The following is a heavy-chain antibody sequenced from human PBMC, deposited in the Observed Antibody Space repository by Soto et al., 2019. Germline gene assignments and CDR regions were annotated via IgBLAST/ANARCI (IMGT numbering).Heavy chain of an antibody. Sequence: VEPCWKDSGDTLACKCSRSPRHSHGQRLEWMGWISAYNGKTNYTQNLQDRVTMTTDTSTSTAYMELRSLRSDDTAVYYCARERDGFWSGVLDVYGMDVWGQGTTVTVS. CDR1: GDTLACKC. D-gene: IGHD3-3*01. V-gene: IGHV1-18*01. J-gene: IGHJ6*02. CDR2: ISAYNGKT. CDR3: ARERDGFWSGVLDVYGMDV.